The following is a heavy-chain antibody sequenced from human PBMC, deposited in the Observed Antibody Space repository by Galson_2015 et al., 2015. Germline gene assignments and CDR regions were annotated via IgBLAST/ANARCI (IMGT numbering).Heavy chain of an antibody. D-gene: IGHD1-26*01. V-gene: IGHV1-69*13. J-gene: IGHJ3*02. CDR1: GGTFSSYA. Sequence: SVKVSCKASGGTFSSYAISWVRQAPGQGLEWMGGIIPIFGTANYAQKFQGRVTITADESTSTAYMELSSLRSEDTAVYYCARDFVGATSHGDAFDIWGQGTMVTVSS. CDR2: IIPIFGTA. CDR3: ARDFVGATSHGDAFDI.